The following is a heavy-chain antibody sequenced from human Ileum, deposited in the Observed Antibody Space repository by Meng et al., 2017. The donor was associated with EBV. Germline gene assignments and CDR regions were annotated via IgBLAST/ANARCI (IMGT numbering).Heavy chain of an antibody. V-gene: IGHV3-30*18. CDR1: GFTFSDYG. J-gene: IGHJ4*02. CDR2: ISYDGSTK. Sequence: QVGGLGGGVVQPGRSLRLSCAASGFTFSDYGRHWVRQTPGKGLEWVAVISYDGSTKYYVDSVKGRFTISRDNSKSTLYLQMNSLRDEDTAVYYCAKEEVSRRFDYWGQGTLVTVSS. D-gene: IGHD5/OR15-5a*01. CDR3: AKEEVSRRFDY.